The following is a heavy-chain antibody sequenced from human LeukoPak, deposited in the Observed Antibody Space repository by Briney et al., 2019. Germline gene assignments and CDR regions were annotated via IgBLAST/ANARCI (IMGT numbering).Heavy chain of an antibody. D-gene: IGHD2-15*01. CDR3: ARVTGYVIEDNFDY. J-gene: IGHJ4*02. CDR2: IYYSGST. CDR1: GGSISSYY. Sequence: SETLSLTCTVSGGSISSYYWSWIRQPPGKGLERIGYIYYSGSTNYNPSLKSRVTISVDTSKNQFSLKLRSVTAADTAVYYCARVTGYVIEDNFDYWGQGTLVTVSS. V-gene: IGHV4-59*01.